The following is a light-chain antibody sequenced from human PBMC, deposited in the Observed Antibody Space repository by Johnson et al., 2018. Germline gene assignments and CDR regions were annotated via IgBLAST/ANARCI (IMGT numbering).Light chain of an antibody. V-gene: IGLV1-51*02. Sequence: QSVLTQPPSVSAAPGQKVTISCSGSSSNIGNNYVSWYQQLPGTAPKLLIYENNKRPSGIPDRFSGSKSGTSATLGITGLQTGDEADYYCGTLDSSLSAGNVIGTGTKVT. CDR2: ENN. CDR1: SSNIGNNY. CDR3: GTLDSSLSAGNV. J-gene: IGLJ1*01.